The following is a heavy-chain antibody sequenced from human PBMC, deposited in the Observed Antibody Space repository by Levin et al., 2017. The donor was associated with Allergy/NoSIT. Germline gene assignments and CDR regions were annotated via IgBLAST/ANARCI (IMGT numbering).Heavy chain of an antibody. CDR1: GYSFINYW. V-gene: IGHV5-51*01. CDR3: ARRGRDCTSTKCYFYLDY. D-gene: IGHD2-2*01. J-gene: IGHJ4*02. Sequence: GESLKISCKVSGYSFINYWIGWVRQMPGKGLEWMGIIYPGDSDTIYSPSFQGQVTISADNSISTAYLQWSSLKASDTAMYYCARRGRDCTSTKCYFYLDYWGQETLVTVSS. CDR2: IYPGDSDT.